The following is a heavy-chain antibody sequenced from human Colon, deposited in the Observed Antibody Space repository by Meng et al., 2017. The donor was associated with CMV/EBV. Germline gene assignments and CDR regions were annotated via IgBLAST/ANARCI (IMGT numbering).Heavy chain of an antibody. CDR2: INHSGGT. J-gene: IGHJ6*02. D-gene: IGHD2-2*01. CDR3: ARWRGFCSSASCYRIYYGMDV. CDR1: GGSFSDYY. Sequence: GSLRLSCAVYGGSFSDYYWSWIRQPPGKGLEWIGEINHSGGTNYNPSLKSRVTISIDTSKKQFSLKLSSVTAADTAVYYCARWRGFCSSASCYRIYYGMDVWGQGTTVTVSS. V-gene: IGHV4-34*01.